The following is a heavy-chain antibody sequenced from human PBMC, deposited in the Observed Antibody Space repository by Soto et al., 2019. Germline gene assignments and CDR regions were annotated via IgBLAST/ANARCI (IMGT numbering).Heavy chain of an antibody. CDR3: ARDRIHSSGYSIDY. J-gene: IGHJ4*02. V-gene: IGHV4-31*03. Sequence: PSETLSLTCTVSGGSISSGGYYWSWIRQHPGKGLEWIGYIYYSGSTYYNPSLKSRVTISVDTSKNQFSLKLSSVTAADTAVYYCARDRIHSSGYSIDYWGQGTLVTVSS. CDR1: GGSISSGGYY. CDR2: IYYSGST. D-gene: IGHD3-22*01.